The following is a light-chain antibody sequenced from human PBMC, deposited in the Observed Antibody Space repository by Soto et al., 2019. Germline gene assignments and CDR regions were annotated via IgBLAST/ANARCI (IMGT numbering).Light chain of an antibody. V-gene: IGKV3-15*01. Sequence: IVMTQSPATLSVSPGERATLSCRASQSISNNLAWYHQRPGQAPRLLIYGASTSATGIPARFSGSGSGTEFTLTISSLQSEDFAVYYCQQYNNWWTFGQGTRVEIK. CDR1: QSISNN. CDR3: QQYNNWWT. J-gene: IGKJ1*01. CDR2: GAS.